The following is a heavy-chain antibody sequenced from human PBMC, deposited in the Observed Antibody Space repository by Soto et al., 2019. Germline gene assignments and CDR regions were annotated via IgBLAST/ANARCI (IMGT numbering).Heavy chain of an antibody. V-gene: IGHV6-1*01. CDR2: TYYRSKWYN. CDR1: GSSVSSKSPA. J-gene: IGHJ6*01. D-gene: IGHD2-2*01. Sequence: SQTLSLTCAISGSSVSSKSPAWNCIRQSPSRGLEWLGRTYYRSKWYNDYAVSVKSRITINPDTSKNQFSLHLNSVTPEDTAVYYCGTFLSPTSPDVWGEGTTVTGSS. CDR3: GTFLSPTSPDV.